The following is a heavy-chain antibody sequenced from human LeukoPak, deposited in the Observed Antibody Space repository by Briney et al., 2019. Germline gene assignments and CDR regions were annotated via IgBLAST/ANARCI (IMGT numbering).Heavy chain of an antibody. D-gene: IGHD3-22*01. CDR1: GYTLTSYG. Sequence: ASVKVSCKASGYTLTSYGISWVRQAPGQGLEWMGWISAYNGNTNYAQKLQGRVTMTTDTSTSTAYMELRSLRSDDTAVYYCARVTMIVGSFDYWGQGTLVTVSS. CDR2: ISAYNGNT. J-gene: IGHJ4*02. CDR3: ARVTMIVGSFDY. V-gene: IGHV1-18*01.